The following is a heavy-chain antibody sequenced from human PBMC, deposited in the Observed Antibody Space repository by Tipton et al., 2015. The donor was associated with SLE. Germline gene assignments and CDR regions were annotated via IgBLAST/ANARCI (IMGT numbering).Heavy chain of an antibody. D-gene: IGHD6-19*01. V-gene: IGHV4-61*09. Sequence: TLSLTCAVSGYSISSGYYWSWIRQPPGKGLEWIGHIYTSGSTNYNPSLKSRVTISVDTSKNQFSLKLSSVTAADTAVYYCAREGSGWYRGYYFDYWGQGTLVTVSS. CDR2: IYTSGST. J-gene: IGHJ4*02. CDR3: AREGSGWYRGYYFDY. CDR1: GYSISSGYY.